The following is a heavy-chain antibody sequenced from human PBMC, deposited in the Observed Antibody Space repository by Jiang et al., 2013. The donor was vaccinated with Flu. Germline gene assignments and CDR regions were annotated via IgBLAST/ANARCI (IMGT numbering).Heavy chain of an antibody. J-gene: IGHJ4*02. CDR3: ARRGGNPDY. Sequence: SYAYALGPPGSRQGLEWVAVISYDGSNKYYADSVKGRFTISRDNSKNTLYLQMNSLRAEDTAVYYCARRGGNPDYWGQGTLVTVSS. CDR2: ISYDGSNK. CDR1: SYA. V-gene: IGHV3-30*04. D-gene: IGHD4-23*01.